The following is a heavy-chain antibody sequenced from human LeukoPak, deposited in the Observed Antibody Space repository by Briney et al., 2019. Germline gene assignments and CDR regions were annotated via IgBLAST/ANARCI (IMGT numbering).Heavy chain of an antibody. CDR1: GIITFDYT. V-gene: IGHV3-21*06. D-gene: IGHD2/OR15-2a*01. CDR3: ARITSTSYYFHFTDV. J-gene: IGHJ6*03. CDR2: ISSGTSDI. Sequence: PGGSLRLSCAASGIITFDYTINWVRQAPGKGLEWVSYISSGTSDIYYADSVKGRFTIFRDNAKNSLFLEMNGLRDDDTAVCYCARITSTSYYFHFTDVWGKGTTVIVSS.